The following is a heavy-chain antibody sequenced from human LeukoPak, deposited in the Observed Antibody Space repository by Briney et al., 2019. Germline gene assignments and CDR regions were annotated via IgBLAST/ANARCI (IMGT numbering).Heavy chain of an antibody. J-gene: IGHJ4*02. D-gene: IGHD1-26*01. CDR3: ARGGEVVSGSYYELFYFDY. CDR2: INPNSGGT. CDR1: GYTFTGYY. V-gene: IGHV1-2*02. Sequence: ASVKVSCKASGYTFTGYYTHWVRQAPGQGLEWMGWINPNSGGTNYAQKFQGRVTMTRDTSISTAYMELSRLRSDDTAVYYCARGGEVVSGSYYELFYFDYWGQGTLVTVSS.